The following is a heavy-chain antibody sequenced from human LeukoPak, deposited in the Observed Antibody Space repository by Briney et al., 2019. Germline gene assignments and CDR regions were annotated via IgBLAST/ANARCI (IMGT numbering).Heavy chain of an antibody. CDR1: GFTFIDYA. V-gene: IGHV3-23*01. Sequence: PGGSLRLSCAASGFTFIDYAMHWVRQAPGKGLECVSSISGSGGSTYYADSVKGRFTISRDNSRDTLFLYMNSLRAEDTAVYFCANLYRSGRYDADYWGQGTLVTVSS. D-gene: IGHD3-10*01. CDR3: ANLYRSGRYDADY. J-gene: IGHJ4*02. CDR2: ISGSGGST.